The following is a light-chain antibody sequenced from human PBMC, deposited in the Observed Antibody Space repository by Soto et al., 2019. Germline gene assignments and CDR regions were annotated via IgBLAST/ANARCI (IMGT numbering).Light chain of an antibody. CDR1: QSVSSR. CDR3: QQRSHWSIT. J-gene: IGKJ5*01. V-gene: IGKV3-15*01. CDR2: GAS. Sequence: EIVMTQSPATLSVSPGEIVSLYFRASQSVSSRLAWYHQKPGQSPRLLIYGASTRATGIPARFSGSGSGTEFTLTISSLQSEDFAVYYCQQRSHWSITFGQGTRLEIK.